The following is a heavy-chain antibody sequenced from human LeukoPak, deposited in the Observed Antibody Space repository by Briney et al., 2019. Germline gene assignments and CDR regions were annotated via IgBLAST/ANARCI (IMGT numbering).Heavy chain of an antibody. V-gene: IGHV3-23*01. CDR1: GFTFSDSA. CDR3: AEAPATGEGYYFYYMDV. Sequence: GGSLRLSCAASGFASGFTFSDSAVSWVRQAPGKGPEWVASVNGRGATTYYADSVRGRFTISRDNSKNTLYLQMISLGADDTAVYFCAEAPATGEGYYFYYMDVWGKGTTVTVSS. CDR2: VNGRGATT. D-gene: IGHD7-27*01. J-gene: IGHJ6*03.